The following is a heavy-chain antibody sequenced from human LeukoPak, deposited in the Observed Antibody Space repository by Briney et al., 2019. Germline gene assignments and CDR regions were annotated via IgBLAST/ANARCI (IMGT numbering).Heavy chain of an antibody. CDR3: ARDGGLVRGVIIRGDYFDY. CDR2: ITSGRSTI. V-gene: IGHV3-11*04. D-gene: IGHD3-10*01. CDR1: GFTFSDYY. Sequence: PGGSLRLSCAASGFTFSDYYMSWIRQAPGKGLEWVSKITSGRSTIYYADSVNGRFAISRDNAKNSLYLQMNSLRAEDAAVYYCARDGGLVRGVIIRGDYFDYWGQGTLVTVSS. J-gene: IGHJ4*02.